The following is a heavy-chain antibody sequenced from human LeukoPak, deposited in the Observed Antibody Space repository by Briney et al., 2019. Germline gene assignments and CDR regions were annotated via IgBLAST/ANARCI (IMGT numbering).Heavy chain of an antibody. D-gene: IGHD4-17*01. CDR2: IYYSGST. V-gene: IGHV4-59*01. Sequence: SETLSLTCTVSGGSISSYYWSWIRQPPGKGLEWMAYIYYSGSTNYNPSLKSRVTISVDTSKNQFSLKLSSVTAADTAVYYCARGGLTTKDYYYYGMDVWGQGTTVTVSS. CDR3: ARGGLTTKDYYYYGMDV. J-gene: IGHJ6*02. CDR1: GGSISSYY.